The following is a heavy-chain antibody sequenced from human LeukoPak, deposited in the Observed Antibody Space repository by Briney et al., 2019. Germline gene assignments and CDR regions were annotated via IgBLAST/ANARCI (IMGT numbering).Heavy chain of an antibody. J-gene: IGHJ4*02. CDR3: ASMLLAGSGWYDY. Sequence: PGGSLRLSCAASEFTFSSYSMNWVRQAPGKGLEWVSSISSSSSYIYYADSVKGRFTISRDNAKNSLYLQMNSLRAEDTAVYFCASMLLAGSGWYDYWGQGTLVTVSS. CDR1: EFTFSSYS. D-gene: IGHD6-19*01. CDR2: ISSSSSYI. V-gene: IGHV3-21*01.